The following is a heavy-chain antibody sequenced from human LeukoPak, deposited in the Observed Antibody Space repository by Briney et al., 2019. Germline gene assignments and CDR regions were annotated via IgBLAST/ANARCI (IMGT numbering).Heavy chain of an antibody. CDR2: INWNAGST. CDR3: ATGGHYFGD. Sequence: GGSLRLSCAASGFTFDDYAMSWVRQAPGKGLEWVSGINWNAGSTGYADSVKGRFTISRDNAKNSLYLQMNSLRAEDTAVYYCATGGHYFGDWGQGTLVTVSS. V-gene: IGHV3-20*04. J-gene: IGHJ4*02. CDR1: GFTFDDYA.